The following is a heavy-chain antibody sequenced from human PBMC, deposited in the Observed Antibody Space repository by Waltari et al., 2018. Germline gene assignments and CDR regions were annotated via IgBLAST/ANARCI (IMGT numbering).Heavy chain of an antibody. CDR3: ARGKGDFGVVISVDY. CDR1: GGSISSYY. J-gene: IGHJ4*02. V-gene: IGHV4-59*01. D-gene: IGHD3-3*01. Sequence: QVQLQESGPGLVKPSETLSLTCTVPGGSISSYYWSWFRQPPGKGLEWNWYIYYSGSTNYNPSLKSRVTISVDTSKNQFSLKLSSVTAADTAVYYCARGKGDFGVVISVDYWGQGTLVTVSS. CDR2: IYYSGST.